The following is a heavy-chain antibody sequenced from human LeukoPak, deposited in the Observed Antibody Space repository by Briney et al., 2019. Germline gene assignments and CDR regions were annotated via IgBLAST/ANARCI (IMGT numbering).Heavy chain of an antibody. CDR1: GYTFTSYG. V-gene: IGHV1-18*01. D-gene: IGHD3-3*01. J-gene: IGHJ6*02. Sequence: GASVKVSCKASGYTFTSYGIIWVRQAPGQGLEWMGWISAYNGNTNYAQKLQGRVTMTTDTSTSTAYMELRSLRSDDTAVYYCARAKHYDFWSGYQPDYYYGMDVWGQGTTVTVSS. CDR2: ISAYNGNT. CDR3: ARAKHYDFWSGYQPDYYYGMDV.